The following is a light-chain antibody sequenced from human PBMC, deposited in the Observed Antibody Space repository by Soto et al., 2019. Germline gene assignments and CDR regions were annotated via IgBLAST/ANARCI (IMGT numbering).Light chain of an antibody. J-gene: IGKJ4*01. V-gene: IGKV3D-20*02. Sequence: VLTQSPGTRSISPGERTTRSCRASQSVSNNYLAWYQQKPGQSHRLIIYGTSNRATGIPDRFSGSGSGTDFTLTIRRLEPEDFAVYYCQKRSNWPFLTLGGGKKVDIK. CDR2: GTS. CDR3: QKRSNWPFLT. CDR1: QSVSNNY.